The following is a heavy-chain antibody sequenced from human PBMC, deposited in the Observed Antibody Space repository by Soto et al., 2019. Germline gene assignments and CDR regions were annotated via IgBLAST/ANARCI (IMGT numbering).Heavy chain of an antibody. CDR1: GYTFTSYG. Sequence: ASVKVSCKASGYTFTSYGISWVRQAPGQGLEWMGWISAYNGNTNYAQKLQGRVTMTTDTSTSTAYMELSSLRSEDTAVYYCARGGYSSSWYPALYYGMDVWGQGTTVTVS. V-gene: IGHV1-18*01. CDR2: ISAYNGNT. J-gene: IGHJ6*02. CDR3: ARGGYSSSWYPALYYGMDV. D-gene: IGHD6-13*01.